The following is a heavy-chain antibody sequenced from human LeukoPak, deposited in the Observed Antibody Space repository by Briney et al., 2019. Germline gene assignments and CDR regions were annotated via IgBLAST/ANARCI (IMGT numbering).Heavy chain of an antibody. D-gene: IGHD3-22*01. V-gene: IGHV3-21*04. CDR2: ISSSSSYI. J-gene: IGHJ4*02. Sequence: GGSLRLSCAASGFTFSSYSMNWVRQAPGKGLEWVSSISSSSSYIYYADSVKGRFTISRDNSKNTVYLQMNSLRADDTAVYYCAKDPYESSGHDQGACWGQGTLVTVSS. CDR3: AKDPYESSGHDQGAC. CDR1: GFTFSSYS.